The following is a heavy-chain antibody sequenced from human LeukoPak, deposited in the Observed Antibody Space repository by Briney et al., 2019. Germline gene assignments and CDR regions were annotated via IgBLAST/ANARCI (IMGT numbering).Heavy chain of an antibody. V-gene: IGHV3-23*01. J-gene: IGHJ5*02. CDR1: GFTFSSYA. D-gene: IGHD2-2*01. Sequence: QTGGFLRLSCAASGFTFSSYAMSWVRQAPGKELEWVSAISGSGGSTYYADSVKGRFTISRDNSKNTLYLQMNSLRAEDTAVYYCAKGYCSSTSCYSRFDPWGQGTLVTVSS. CDR3: AKGYCSSTSCYSRFDP. CDR2: ISGSGGST.